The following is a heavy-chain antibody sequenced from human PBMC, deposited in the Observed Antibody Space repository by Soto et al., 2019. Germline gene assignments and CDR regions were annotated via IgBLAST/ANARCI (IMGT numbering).Heavy chain of an antibody. V-gene: IGHV3-49*03. CDR1: GFTFGDYA. Sequence: GGSLRLSCTASGFTFGDYAMSWFRQAPGKGLEWVGFIRSKAYGGTTEYAASVKGRFTISRDDSKSIAYLQMNSLKTEDTAVYYCTRDLYCSSTSCPSFYYYYYGMDVWGQGTTVTVSS. CDR2: IRSKAYGGTT. CDR3: TRDLYCSSTSCPSFYYYYYGMDV. J-gene: IGHJ6*02. D-gene: IGHD2-2*01.